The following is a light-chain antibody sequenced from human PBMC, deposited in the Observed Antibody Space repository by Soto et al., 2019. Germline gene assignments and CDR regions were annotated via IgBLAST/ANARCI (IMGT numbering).Light chain of an antibody. CDR2: DAS. J-gene: IGKJ1*01. Sequence: DIQMTQSPSTLSASVGDRVTITCRASQSISDWLAWFQLKPGKAPKLLIYDASSLESGVPSRFSGSGSGTEFTLTISSLQPDDFATYYCQHYNSYPEAFGQGTKVDIK. CDR3: QHYNSYPEA. V-gene: IGKV1-5*01. CDR1: QSISDW.